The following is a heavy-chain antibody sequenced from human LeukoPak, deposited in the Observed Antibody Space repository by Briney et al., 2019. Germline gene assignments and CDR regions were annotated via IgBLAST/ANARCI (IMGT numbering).Heavy chain of an antibody. CDR1: GFIFSSYS. Sequence: GGSLRLSCAASGFIFSSYSMNWVRQAPGKGLAWVSSISSSSSYKNYADSVRGRFTISRDNAKNSLYLQMNSLRAEDTALYYCAREGTRVYYYMDVWGKGTTVTVSS. V-gene: IGHV3-21*04. D-gene: IGHD1-1*01. J-gene: IGHJ6*03. CDR3: AREGTRVYYYMDV. CDR2: ISSSSSYK.